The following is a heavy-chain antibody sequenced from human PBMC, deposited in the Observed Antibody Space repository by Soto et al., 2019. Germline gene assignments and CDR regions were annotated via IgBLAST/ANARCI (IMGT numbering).Heavy chain of an antibody. D-gene: IGHD3-10*01. V-gene: IGHV3-21*01. CDR2: ISSSSSYI. Sequence: GGSLRLSCAASGFTFSSYSMNWVRQAPGKGLEWVSSISSSSSYIYYADSVKGRFTISRDNAKNSLYLQMNSLRAEDTAVYYCARAPGFNYYGSGSYGEHDYWGQGTLVTVSS. J-gene: IGHJ4*02. CDR3: ARAPGFNYYGSGSYGEHDY. CDR1: GFTFSSYS.